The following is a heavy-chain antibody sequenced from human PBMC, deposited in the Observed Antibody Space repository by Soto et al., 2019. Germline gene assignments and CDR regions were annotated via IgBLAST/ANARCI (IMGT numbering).Heavy chain of an antibody. CDR1: GYTFTGYY. CDR2: INPNSGGT. V-gene: IGHV1-2*04. J-gene: IGHJ6*02. CDR3: ASNSTKSYGMDV. Sequence: QVQLVQSGAEVKKPGASVKVSCKASGYTFTGYYMHWVRQAPGQGLKWMGWINPNSGGTNYAQKFQGWVTMTRDTSISTAYRELGRLRSDETAVYYCASNSTKSYGMDVWGQGTTFTVSS. D-gene: IGHD2-2*01.